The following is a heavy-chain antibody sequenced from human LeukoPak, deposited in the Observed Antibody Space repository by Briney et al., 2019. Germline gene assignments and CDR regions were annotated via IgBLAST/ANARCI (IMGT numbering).Heavy chain of an antibody. V-gene: IGHV3-23*01. D-gene: IGHD1-20*01. Sequence: QPGGSLRPSCAASGFTFSSYAMSWVRQAPGKGLEWVSAISGSGGSTYYADSVKGRFTISRDNSKNTLYLQMNSLRAEDTAVYYCAKVPNYNWNGPFDYWGQGTLVTVSS. J-gene: IGHJ4*02. CDR1: GFTFSSYA. CDR3: AKVPNYNWNGPFDY. CDR2: ISGSGGST.